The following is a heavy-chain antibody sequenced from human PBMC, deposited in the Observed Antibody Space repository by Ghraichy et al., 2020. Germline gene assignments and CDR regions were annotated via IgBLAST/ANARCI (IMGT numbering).Heavy chain of an antibody. Sequence: GGSLRLSCAASGFTFSDYYMSWIRQAPGKGLEWVSYISSSGSTIYYADSVKGRFTISRDKAKNSLYLQMNSLRAEDTAVYYCARASIGYYYGSGSNWFDPWGQGTLVTVSS. J-gene: IGHJ5*02. CDR2: ISSSGSTI. CDR1: GFTFSDYY. D-gene: IGHD3-10*01. V-gene: IGHV3-11*01. CDR3: ARASIGYYYGSGSNWFDP.